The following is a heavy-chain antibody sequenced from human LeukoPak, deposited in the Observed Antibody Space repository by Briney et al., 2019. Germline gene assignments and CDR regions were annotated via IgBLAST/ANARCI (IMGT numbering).Heavy chain of an antibody. V-gene: IGHV4-61*01. CDR2: IYYSGST. D-gene: IGHD3-10*01. CDR1: GGSVSSGSYY. Sequence: SETLSLTCTVSGGSVSSGSYYWSWIRQPPGKGLEWIGYIYYSGSTNYNPSLKSRVTISVDTSKNQFSLKLSSVTAADTAVYYCVRFGELLVGMDVWGKGTTVTVSS. J-gene: IGHJ6*04. CDR3: VRFGELLVGMDV.